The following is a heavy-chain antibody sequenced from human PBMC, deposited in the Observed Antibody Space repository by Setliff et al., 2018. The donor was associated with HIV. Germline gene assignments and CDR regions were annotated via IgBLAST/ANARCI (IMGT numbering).Heavy chain of an antibody. CDR2: IYTSGST. D-gene: IGHD3-22*01. CDR1: GGSISSGSYY. J-gene: IGHJ4*02. Sequence: PSETLSLTCTVSGGSISSGSYYWSWIRQPAGKGLEWIGRIYTSGSTNYNPSLKSRVTISVDTSKHQLSLSLTSVTAADTAVYYCARVRLTMIMMVDYFDQWGQGTLVTVSS. V-gene: IGHV4-61*02. CDR3: ARVRLTMIMMVDYFDQ.